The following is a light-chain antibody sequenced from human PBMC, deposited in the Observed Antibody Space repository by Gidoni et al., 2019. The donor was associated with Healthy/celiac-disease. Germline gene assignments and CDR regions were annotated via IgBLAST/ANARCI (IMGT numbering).Light chain of an antibody. CDR1: QSVSSN. CDR2: GAS. J-gene: IGKJ1*01. CDR3: QQYNNWPWT. Sequence: ELVLTQSPATLSVSTGERATLSCMASQSVSSNLAWYQQKPGQAPRLLIYGASTRATGIPARFSGSGSGTEFTLTISSLQSEDFAVYYCQQYNNWPWTFXXXTKVEIK. V-gene: IGKV3-15*01.